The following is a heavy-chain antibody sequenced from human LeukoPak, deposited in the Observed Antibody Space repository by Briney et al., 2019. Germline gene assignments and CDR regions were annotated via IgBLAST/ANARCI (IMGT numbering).Heavy chain of an antibody. J-gene: IGHJ4*02. CDR3: AREGSGYSVDDYFDY. D-gene: IGHD5/OR15-5a*01. CDR2: TYYSGST. Sequence: PSETLSLTCTVSGGSISSYYWSWIRQPPGKGLEWIGYTYYSGSTNYNPSLKSRVTISVDTSKNQFSLKLSSVTAADTAVYYCAREGSGYSVDDYFDYWGQGTLVTVSS. CDR1: GGSISSYY. V-gene: IGHV4-59*01.